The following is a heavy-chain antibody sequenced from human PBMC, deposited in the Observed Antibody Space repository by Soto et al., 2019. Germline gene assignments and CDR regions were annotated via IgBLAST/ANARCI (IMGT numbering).Heavy chain of an antibody. Sequence: EASVKVSCKASGYTFTGYYMHWVRQAPGQGLEWMGWINPNSGGTNYAQKFQGWVTMTRDTSISTAYMELSRLRSDDTAVYYCARERVLRYFDWFPASYYYYYGMDVWGQGTTVTVSS. V-gene: IGHV1-2*04. CDR1: GYTFTGYY. D-gene: IGHD3-9*01. CDR2: INPNSGGT. CDR3: ARERVLRYFDWFPASYYYYYGMDV. J-gene: IGHJ6*02.